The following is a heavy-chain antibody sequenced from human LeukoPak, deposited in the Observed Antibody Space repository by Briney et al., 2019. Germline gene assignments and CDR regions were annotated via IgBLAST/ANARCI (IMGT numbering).Heavy chain of an antibody. V-gene: IGHV4-4*09. CDR2: IYTSGST. CDR3: ARQEIAAAGDWFDP. D-gene: IGHD6-13*01. J-gene: IGHJ5*02. CDR1: GGSFSSYY. Sequence: SETLSLTCAVYGGSFSSYYWSWIRQPPGKGLEWIGDIYTSGSTNYNPSLKSRVPISVATSKNQFSLTLSSVTAADTAVYYCARQEIAAAGDWFDPWGQGTLVTVSS.